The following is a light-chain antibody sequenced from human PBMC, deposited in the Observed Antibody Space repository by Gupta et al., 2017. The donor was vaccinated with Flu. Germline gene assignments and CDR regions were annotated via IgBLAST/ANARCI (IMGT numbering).Light chain of an antibody. Sequence: QYVLPQPPSVFAAPGQSVTLSCSGDSSNIENNFVSWYQQFPGTAPTLLIYDNNNRPSGIPDRFSGSKSGTTATLGITGLQTGDEADYYCGTWDTTLSAWVFGGGTRLTV. V-gene: IGLV1-51*01. CDR2: DNN. J-gene: IGLJ3*02. CDR3: GTWDTTLSAWV. CDR1: SSNIENNF.